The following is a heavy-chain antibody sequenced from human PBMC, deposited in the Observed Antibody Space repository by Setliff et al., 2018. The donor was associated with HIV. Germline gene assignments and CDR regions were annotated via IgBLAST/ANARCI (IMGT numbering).Heavy chain of an antibody. CDR2: IYPGDSDT. Sequence: GESLTISCKGSGYSFTSYWIGWVRQMPGKGLEWMGIIYPGDSDTRYSPSFQGQVTISADKSISTAYLQWSSLEASDTAMYYCASSKSPTTSDAFDIWGQGTMVTVSS. CDR3: ASSKSPTTSDAFDI. CDR1: GYSFTSYW. D-gene: IGHD1-26*01. V-gene: IGHV5-51*01. J-gene: IGHJ3*02.